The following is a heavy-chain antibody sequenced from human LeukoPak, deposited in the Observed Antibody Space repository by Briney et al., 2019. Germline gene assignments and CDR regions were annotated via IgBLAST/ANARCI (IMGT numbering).Heavy chain of an antibody. CDR3: AATYCSTTSCYDYDAFDI. Sequence: SVKASCKASGGTFSSYSISWVRQAPGQGLEWMGRIIPILGIANYAQKFQGRVTITADKSTSTAYMELSSLRSGDTAVYYCAATYCSTTSCYDYDAFDIWGQGTMVTVSS. D-gene: IGHD2-2*01. CDR1: GGTFSSYS. CDR2: IIPILGIA. V-gene: IGHV1-69*02. J-gene: IGHJ3*02.